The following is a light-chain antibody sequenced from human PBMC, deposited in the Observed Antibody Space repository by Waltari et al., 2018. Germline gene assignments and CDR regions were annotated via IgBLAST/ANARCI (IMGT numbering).Light chain of an antibody. V-gene: IGKV1-27*01. CDR1: QGISNY. Sequence: DIQMTQSPSSLSASVGDRVIITCRASQGISNYLAWYQQKPGKVPKLLIYAASTLQSGVPSRFSGSGSGTDFTLTISSLQPEDVATYYCQKYSSAPLTFGQGTKVEIK. CDR2: AAS. J-gene: IGKJ1*01. CDR3: QKYSSAPLT.